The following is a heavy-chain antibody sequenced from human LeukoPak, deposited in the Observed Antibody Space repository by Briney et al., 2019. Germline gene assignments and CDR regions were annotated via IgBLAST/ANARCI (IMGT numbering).Heavy chain of an antibody. Sequence: AGGSLRLSCAASGFTFSSYSMNWVRQAPGKGLEWVSSISSSSSYIYYADSVKGRFTISRDNAKNSLYLQMNSLRAEDTAVYYCARVRRKYSSGSDAFDIWGQGTMVTVSS. D-gene: IGHD6-19*01. CDR3: ARVRRKYSSGSDAFDI. V-gene: IGHV3-21*01. J-gene: IGHJ3*02. CDR2: ISSSSSYI. CDR1: GFTFSSYS.